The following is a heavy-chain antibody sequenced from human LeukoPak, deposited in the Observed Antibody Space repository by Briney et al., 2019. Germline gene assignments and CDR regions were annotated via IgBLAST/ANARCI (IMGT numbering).Heavy chain of an antibody. D-gene: IGHD3-22*01. CDR3: AKDRGSGYHYFDY. CDR1: GFIFTNYG. Sequence: PGGSLRLSCAASGFIFTNYGFSWVRQAPGKGLGWVSGITGSGTNTYYADSVKGRFTISRDNSKNTLYLQMNSLRAEDTAVYYCAKDRGSGYHYFDYWGQGTLVTVSS. CDR2: ITGSGTNT. V-gene: IGHV3-23*01. J-gene: IGHJ4*02.